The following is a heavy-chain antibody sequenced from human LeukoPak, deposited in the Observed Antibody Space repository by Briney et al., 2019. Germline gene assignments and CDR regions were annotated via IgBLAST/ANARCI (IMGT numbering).Heavy chain of an antibody. CDR1: RFTVSSNY. CDR2: IYSGGST. D-gene: IGHD4-17*01. Sequence: GGSLRLSCAGSRFTVSSNYMSWVRQAPGKGLEWVSVIYSGGSTYYADSVKGRFTISRDNSKNTLYLQMNSLRAEDTAVYYCARDLNYGDYLDYWGQGTLVTVSS. CDR3: ARDLNYGDYLDY. V-gene: IGHV3-66*02. J-gene: IGHJ4*02.